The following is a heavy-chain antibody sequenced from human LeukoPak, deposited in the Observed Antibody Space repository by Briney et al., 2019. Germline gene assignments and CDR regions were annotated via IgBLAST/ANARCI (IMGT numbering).Heavy chain of an antibody. CDR3: ASRKLGNDY. CDR1: GGSISSYY. D-gene: IGHD7-27*01. CDR2: IYHTGST. V-gene: IGHV4-59*01. Sequence: SETLSLTCTISGGSISSYYWSWIRQPPGKGLEWIGYIYHTGSTSYSPSLKSRVTISADTSQNQFSLKLSSVTAADTAVYYCASRKLGNDYWGQGTLVTVSS. J-gene: IGHJ4*02.